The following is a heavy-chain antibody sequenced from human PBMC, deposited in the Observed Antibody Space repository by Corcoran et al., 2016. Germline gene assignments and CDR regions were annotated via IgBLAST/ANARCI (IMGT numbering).Heavy chain of an antibody. Sequence: EVQLVESGGGLVQPGGSLKLSCAASGFTFSGSAMHWVRQASGKGLEWVGRIRSKANSYATAYAASVTGRFTISRDDSKNTAYLQMNSLKTEDTAVYYCTRRGSGSYYYYYGMDVWGQGTTVTVSS. CDR3: TRRGSGSYYYYYGMDV. J-gene: IGHJ6*02. D-gene: IGHD1-26*01. CDR1: GFTFSGSA. V-gene: IGHV3-73*02. CDR2: IRSKANSYAT.